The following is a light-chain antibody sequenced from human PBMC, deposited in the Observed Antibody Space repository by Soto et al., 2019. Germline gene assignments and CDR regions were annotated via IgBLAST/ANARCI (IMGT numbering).Light chain of an antibody. CDR3: QQYGSSRIT. CDR2: GAS. CDR1: QSVSSSY. J-gene: IGKJ5*01. V-gene: IGKV3-20*01. Sequence: ELVLTQSPGTLSFSPGERATLSGRASQSVSSSYLAWYQQKPGQAPRLLIYGASSRATGIPDRFSGSGSGTDFTLTISRLEPEDFAVYYCQQYGSSRITFGQGTRLEIK.